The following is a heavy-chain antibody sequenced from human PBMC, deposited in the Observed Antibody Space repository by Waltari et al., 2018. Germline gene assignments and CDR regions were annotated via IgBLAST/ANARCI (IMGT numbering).Heavy chain of an antibody. J-gene: IGHJ4*02. Sequence: QLQESRPGLMNTSETLSLTCTASGHSISSSHSYWGWLRQPPGKGLEWIGSIYYSGNTYYNPSLKCRATVAVDTSKNQFSLNLISVTAADTAVYFCARDFTVRYFDWLSQGDLYYVDNWGQGTLVTVAP. D-gene: IGHD3-9*01. V-gene: IGHV4-39*07. CDR2: IYYSGNT. CDR1: GHSISSSHSY. CDR3: ARDFTVRYFDWLSQGDLYYVDN.